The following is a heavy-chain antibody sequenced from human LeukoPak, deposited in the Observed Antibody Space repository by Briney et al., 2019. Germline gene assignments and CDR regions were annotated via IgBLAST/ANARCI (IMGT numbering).Heavy chain of an antibody. D-gene: IGHD6-19*01. CDR3: ARSVAGITWFDP. CDR1: GFTFSSYW. CDR2: IRYDGSNE. J-gene: IGHJ5*02. V-gene: IGHV3-30*02. Sequence: SGGSLRLSCAASGFTFSSYWMSWVRQAPGKGLEWVAFIRYDGSNEFYVDSVKGRFTISRDNSMNTLNLQMSSLRPEDTAVYYCARSVAGITWFDPWGQGTLVTVSS.